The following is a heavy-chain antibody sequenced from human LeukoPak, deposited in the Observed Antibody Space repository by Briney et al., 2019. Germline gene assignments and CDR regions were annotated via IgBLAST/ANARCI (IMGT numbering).Heavy chain of an antibody. V-gene: IGHV4-4*02. CDR2: IFHTGST. D-gene: IGHD3-16*01. CDR1: GGSISSSNW. J-gene: IGHJ4*02. Sequence: SGTLSLTCAVSGGSISSSNWWSWVRQPPGKGLEWIGEIFHTGSTSYNPSLKSRVTVSLDGSKQQFSLNLASVTAADTAVYYCTRGGTHFQFDYWGQGTPVTVSS. CDR3: TRGGTHFQFDY.